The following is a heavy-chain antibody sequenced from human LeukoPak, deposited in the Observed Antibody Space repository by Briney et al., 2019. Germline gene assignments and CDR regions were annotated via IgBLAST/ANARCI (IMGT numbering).Heavy chain of an antibody. CDR2: INPRGGST. CDR3: ARETYGANSGATDY. Sequence: ASVKVSCKASGYTFTTYYMYWVRQAPGQGLELMGRINPRGGSTIYAQKFQGRVTMTRDTSTTTVYMELSSLRSEDTAVYYCARETYGANSGATDYWGQGTLVTVSS. CDR1: GYTFTTYY. D-gene: IGHD4-23*01. V-gene: IGHV1-46*01. J-gene: IGHJ4*02.